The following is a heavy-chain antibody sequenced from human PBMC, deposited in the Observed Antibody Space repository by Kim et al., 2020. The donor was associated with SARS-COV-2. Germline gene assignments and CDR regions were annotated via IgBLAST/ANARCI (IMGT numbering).Heavy chain of an antibody. CDR2: ISSSSSYI. CDR3: ARDQAWIQLPTYGMDV. Sequence: GGSLRLSCAASGFTFSSYSMNWVRQAPGKGLEWVSSISSSSSYIYYADSVKGRFTISRDNAKNSLYLRMNSLRAEDTAVYYCARDQAWIQLPTYGMDVWGQGTTVTVSS. J-gene: IGHJ6*02. CDR1: GFTFSSYS. D-gene: IGHD5-18*01. V-gene: IGHV3-21*01.